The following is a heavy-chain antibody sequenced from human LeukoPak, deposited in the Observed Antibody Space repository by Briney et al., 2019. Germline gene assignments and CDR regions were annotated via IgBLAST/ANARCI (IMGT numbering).Heavy chain of an antibody. Sequence: GGSLRLSCAASGFTFSSYAMHWVRQAPGKGLEYVSAISSNGGSTYYADSVKGRFTISRDNSKNTLYLQMNSLRAEDTAVYYCAKADYGDSPFDPWGQGTLVTVSS. V-gene: IGHV3-64*02. CDR3: AKADYGDSPFDP. D-gene: IGHD4-17*01. J-gene: IGHJ5*02. CDR2: ISSNGGST. CDR1: GFTFSSYA.